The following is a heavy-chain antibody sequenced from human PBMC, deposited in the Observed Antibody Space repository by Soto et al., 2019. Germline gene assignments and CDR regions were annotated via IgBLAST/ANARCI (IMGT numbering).Heavy chain of an antibody. CDR1: GDPVSSGSFY. Sequence: QVQLQESGPGLLKPSETLSLTCTVSGDPVSSGSFYWSWIRQPPGKGLEWIGYFYYTGNSNNNPSLKGRVTISIATSKNEFSLNLRSVTSADTAIYYCARKDYGSRIDLWGQGTMVTVSS. CDR3: ARKDYGSRIDL. J-gene: IGHJ4*02. V-gene: IGHV4-61*01. D-gene: IGHD3-22*01. CDR2: FYYTGNS.